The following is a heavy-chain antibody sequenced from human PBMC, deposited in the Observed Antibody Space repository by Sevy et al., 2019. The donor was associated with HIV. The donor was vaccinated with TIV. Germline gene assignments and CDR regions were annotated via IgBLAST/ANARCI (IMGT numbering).Heavy chain of an antibody. V-gene: IGHV3-7*04. J-gene: IGHJ4*02. Sequence: GGSLRLSCAASGFSLETYWMNWVRQAPGKPLEWVANIKEDDTVKYYVDSVKGRVTIFRDNGRNLVYLVMNNLRVEDTALYYCVRAIQSEGSFWGQGTLVTVSS. D-gene: IGHD2-2*02. CDR1: GFSLETYW. CDR2: IKEDDTVK. CDR3: VRAIQSEGSF.